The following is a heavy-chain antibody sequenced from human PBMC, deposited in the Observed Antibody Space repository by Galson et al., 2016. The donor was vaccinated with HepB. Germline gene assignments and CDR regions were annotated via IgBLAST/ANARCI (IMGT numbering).Heavy chain of an antibody. V-gene: IGHV5-51*01. D-gene: IGHD6-19*01. CDR2: IYPDDSDT. CDR3: ARREIVSSAAGDRSGWTFDY. CDR1: GYKFTTYW. J-gene: IGHJ4*02. Sequence: QSGAEVTKPGESLKISCEGSGYKFTTYWVAWVRQMPGKGLEWMGIIYPDDSDTRYSPSLQGQVTISADKSISTAYLQWTSLKASDTAMYYCARREIVSSAAGDRSGWTFDYWGPGTQVTVSS.